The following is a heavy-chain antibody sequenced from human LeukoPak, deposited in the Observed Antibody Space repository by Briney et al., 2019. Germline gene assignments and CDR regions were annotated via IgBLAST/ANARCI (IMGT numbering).Heavy chain of an antibody. Sequence: GGSLRLSCAASGFTFSNYGMHWVRQAPGKGLDWVAVISYGGSNNYYADSVKGRFTISRDNAKNSLYLQMNSLRAEDMALYYCAKDMSPLLVAFDIWGQGTMVTVSS. J-gene: IGHJ3*02. CDR3: AKDMSPLLVAFDI. V-gene: IGHV3-30*18. CDR2: ISYGGSNN. CDR1: GFTFSNYG. D-gene: IGHD2/OR15-2a*01.